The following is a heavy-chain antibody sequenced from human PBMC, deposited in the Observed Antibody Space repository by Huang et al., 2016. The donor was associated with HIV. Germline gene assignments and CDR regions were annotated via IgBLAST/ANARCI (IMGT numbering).Heavy chain of an antibody. D-gene: IGHD2-2*01. CDR1: GGSISSSSYY. V-gene: IGHV4-39*01. CDR2: IYYSGSD. Sequence: QLQLQESGPGLVKPSETLSLTCSVSGGSISSSSYYWGWLRKPPGKGLEWIGSIYYSGSDFYTPSLKSRVTIAVDTSKNQFSLRLSSVTAADTSVYYCARHMDCSSSSCLAGGHERGPFDMWGQGTMVTVSS. CDR3: ARHMDCSSSSCLAGGHERGPFDM. J-gene: IGHJ3*02.